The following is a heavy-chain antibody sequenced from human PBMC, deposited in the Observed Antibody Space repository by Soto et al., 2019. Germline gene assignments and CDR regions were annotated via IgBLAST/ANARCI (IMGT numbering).Heavy chain of an antibody. V-gene: IGHV1-2*02. D-gene: IGHD6-19*01. CDR1: GYTFSGYY. CDR3: ARDRGSGWYLTYYYYGMDV. CDR2: INPNSGGT. Sequence: ASVKVSCKASGYTFSGYYMHWLRQSPGQGLEWMGWINPNSGGTNYAQKFQGRVTMTRDTSISTAYMELSRLRSDDTAMYYCARDRGSGWYLTYYYYGMDVWGQGTTVTVS. J-gene: IGHJ6*02.